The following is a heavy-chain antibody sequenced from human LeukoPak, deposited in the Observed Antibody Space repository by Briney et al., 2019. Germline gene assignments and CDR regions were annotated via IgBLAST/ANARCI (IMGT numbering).Heavy chain of an antibody. D-gene: IGHD5-12*01. CDR2: ITGSGGTT. CDR1: GFTFSSYA. Sequence: GGSLRLSCAASGFTFSSYAMTWVRQAPGKGLEWVSGITGSGGTTYYADSVKGRFTISRDSSRNTLYLQMNSLRVEDTAVYYCAKEVVAAIPPYWGQGTLVTVSS. CDR3: AKEVVAAIPPY. V-gene: IGHV3-23*01. J-gene: IGHJ4*02.